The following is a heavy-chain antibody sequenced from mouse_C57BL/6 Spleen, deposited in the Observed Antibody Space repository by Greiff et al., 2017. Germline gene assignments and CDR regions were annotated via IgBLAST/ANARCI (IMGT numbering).Heavy chain of an antibody. V-gene: IGHV1-20*01. CDR2: INPYNGDT. Sequence: VQLQQSGPELVKAGDSVKISCKASGYSFTGYFMNWVMQSHGKSLEWIGRINPYNGDTFYNQKFKGKATLTVDKSSSTAHMELRSLTSEDSAVYYCARGNDYDDAWFAYWGQGTLVTVSA. D-gene: IGHD2-4*01. J-gene: IGHJ3*01. CDR1: GYSFTGYF. CDR3: ARGNDYDDAWFAY.